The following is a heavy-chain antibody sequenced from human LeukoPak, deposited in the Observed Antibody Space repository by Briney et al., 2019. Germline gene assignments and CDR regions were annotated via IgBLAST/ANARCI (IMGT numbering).Heavy chain of an antibody. Sequence: ASVKVSCKASGYTFTSYYMHWVRHPPGPGLEWMGIINPSDGSTSYAQKFQGRGTMTRDTSTSTFYRDQSSLQSEDTAVYYCARARTHHDSSGYYYAHNPLYYYYGMDVWGQGTTVTVSS. CDR3: ARARTHHDSSGYYYAHNPLYYYYGMDV. J-gene: IGHJ6*02. D-gene: IGHD3-22*01. V-gene: IGHV1-46*01. CDR2: INPSDGST. CDR1: GYTFTSYY.